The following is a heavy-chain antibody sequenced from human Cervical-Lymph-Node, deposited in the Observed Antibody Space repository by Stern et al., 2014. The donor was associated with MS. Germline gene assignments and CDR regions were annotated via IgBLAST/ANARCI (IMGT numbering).Heavy chain of an antibody. D-gene: IGHD6-6*01. CDR3: VLDQGSIAAS. J-gene: IGHJ4*02. CDR1: GGTFSSIE. CDR2: ISPLFGTT. V-gene: IGHV1-69*01. Sequence: QVQLVQSGAEVKQPGSSMKVSCKASGGTFSSIEISWVRQAPGQGLEWLGGISPLFGTTNYAQKVQGRVTIAANESTNTAYMEMSCLRSEDTAVYYCVLDQGSIAASWGQGTLVTVSS.